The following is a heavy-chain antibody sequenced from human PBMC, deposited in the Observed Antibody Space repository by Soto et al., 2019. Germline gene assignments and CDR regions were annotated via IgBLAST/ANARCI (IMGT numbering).Heavy chain of an antibody. CDR2: IHYSGST. Sequence: SETLSLTCTVPGGSVNIGTYYWSWIRQPPGKGLEWIGNIHYSGSTHYNPSLKSRVTIALDTSKNQFSLKLGSVTAADTAVYYCARSLFSYDSSGRFDYWGQGALVTVSS. D-gene: IGHD3-22*01. V-gene: IGHV4-61*01. CDR1: GGSVNIGTYY. J-gene: IGHJ4*02. CDR3: ARSLFSYDSSGRFDY.